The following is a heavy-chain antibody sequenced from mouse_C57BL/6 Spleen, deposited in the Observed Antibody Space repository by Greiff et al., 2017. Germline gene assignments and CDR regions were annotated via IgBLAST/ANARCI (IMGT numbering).Heavy chain of an antibody. J-gene: IGHJ4*01. D-gene: IGHD1-1*01. CDR3: ARPLYYGSSDGAMDY. V-gene: IGHV1-81*01. CDR2: IYPRSGNT. Sequence: QVQLQQSGAELARPGASVKLSCKASGYTFTSYGISWVKQRTGQGLEWIGEIYPRSGNTSYNEKIKGKATLTADKSSRTAYMELSSLTSEDSAVDFCARPLYYGSSDGAMDYWGQGTSVTVSS. CDR1: GYTFTSYG.